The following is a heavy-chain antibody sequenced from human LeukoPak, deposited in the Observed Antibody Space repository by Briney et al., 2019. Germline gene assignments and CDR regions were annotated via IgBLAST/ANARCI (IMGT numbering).Heavy chain of an antibody. CDR3: ARVAPSYYYDSSGYYHLDY. V-gene: IGHV3-23*01. CDR2: ISGSGGST. CDR1: GFTFSSYA. J-gene: IGHJ4*02. Sequence: GGSLRLSCAASGFTFSSYAMSWVRQAPGKGLEWVSAISGSGGSTYYADSVKGRFTISRDNAKNSLYLQMNSLRAEDTAVYYCARVAPSYYYDSSGYYHLDYWGQGTLVTVSS. D-gene: IGHD3-22*01.